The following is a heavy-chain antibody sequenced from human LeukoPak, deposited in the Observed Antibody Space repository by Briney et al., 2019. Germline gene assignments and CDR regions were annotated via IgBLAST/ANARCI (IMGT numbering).Heavy chain of an antibody. V-gene: IGHV1-2*04. CDR3: ARDYARGWIVGRPLGY. J-gene: IGHJ4*02. CDR1: GYTFTGYY. CDR2: INPNSGGT. Sequence: ASVKVSCKASGYTFTGYYMHWVRQAPGQGLEWMGWINPNSGGTNYAQKFQGWVTMTRDTSISTAYMELSRLRSDDTAVYYCARDYARGWIVGRPLGYWGQGTLVTVSS. D-gene: IGHD3-22*01.